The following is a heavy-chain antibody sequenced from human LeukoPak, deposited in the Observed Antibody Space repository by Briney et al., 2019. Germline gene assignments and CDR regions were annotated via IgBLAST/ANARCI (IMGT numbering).Heavy chain of an antibody. CDR1: GFTFSSYG. V-gene: IGHV3-30*18. Sequence: PGGSLRLSCVTSGFTFSSYGMHWVRQVPGKGLEWVAVISYDAESNYHVDSVKGRFTISRDNSKNTLYLQMNSLRVEDTAVYYCAKVAKYYYGSETYYFFEHWGQGTPVTASS. CDR3: AKVAKYYYGSETYYFFEH. CDR2: ISYDAESN. D-gene: IGHD3-10*01. J-gene: IGHJ4*02.